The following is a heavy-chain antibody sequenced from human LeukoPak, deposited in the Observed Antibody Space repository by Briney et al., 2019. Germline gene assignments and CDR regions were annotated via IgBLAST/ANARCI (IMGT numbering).Heavy chain of an antibody. CDR1: GFTFSSYW. J-gene: IGHJ4*02. V-gene: IGHV3-74*01. Sequence: PGGSLRLSCAASGFTFSSYWMHWVRHAPGKGLVWVSRINSDGSSTSYADSVKGRFTISRDNAKNTLYLQMNSLRAEDTAVYYCARLTTSTYYYDSSGYYGRNYWGQGTLVTVSS. CDR2: INSDGSST. CDR3: ARLTTSTYYYDSSGYYGRNY. D-gene: IGHD3-22*01.